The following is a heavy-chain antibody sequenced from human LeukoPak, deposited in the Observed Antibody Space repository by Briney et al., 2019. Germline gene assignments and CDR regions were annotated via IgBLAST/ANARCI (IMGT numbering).Heavy chain of an antibody. V-gene: IGHV3-30*04. J-gene: IGHJ4*02. D-gene: IGHD4-17*01. CDR3: VKTQTHFGDCRRDY. CDR1: GFTFSSYA. Sequence: GSLRLSCAASGFTFSSYAMHWVRQAPGKGLEWVAVISYDGSNKYYADSVKGRFTISRDNSKNTVSLQMNSLRAEDTAVYYCVKTQTHFGDCRRDYWGQGSLVTVSS. CDR2: ISYDGSNK.